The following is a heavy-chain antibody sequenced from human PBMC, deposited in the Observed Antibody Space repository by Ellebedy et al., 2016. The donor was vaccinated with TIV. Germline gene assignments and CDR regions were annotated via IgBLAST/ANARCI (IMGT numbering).Heavy chain of an antibody. CDR1: GGSISSSSYY. Sequence: MPSETLSLTCTVSGGSISSSSYYWGWIRQYPGKGLEWIGYTYYSGSTYYNPSLKSRVNVSVDTSKNQFSLKLSSVTAADTAVYYCARGKFAAAGIDYWGQGTLVTVSS. CDR3: ARGKFAAAGIDY. D-gene: IGHD6-13*01. CDR2: TYYSGST. J-gene: IGHJ4*02. V-gene: IGHV4-31*03.